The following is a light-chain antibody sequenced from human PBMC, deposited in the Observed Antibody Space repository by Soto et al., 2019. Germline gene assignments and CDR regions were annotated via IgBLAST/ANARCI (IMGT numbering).Light chain of an antibody. CDR3: QEFGISPYT. V-gene: IGKV3-20*01. J-gene: IGKJ2*01. CDR1: QSVSSNY. CDR2: GAS. Sequence: EIVLTQSPGTLSLSPGERATLSCRASQSVSSNYFAWYQQKPGQAPRLLIYGASSRATGIPDRFSGSGSGTDFTLTISRLEPEDFAVYYCQEFGISPYTFGQGTKVDIK.